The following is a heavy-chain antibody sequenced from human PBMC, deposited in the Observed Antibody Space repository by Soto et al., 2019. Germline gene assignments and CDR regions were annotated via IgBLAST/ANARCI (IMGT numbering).Heavy chain of an antibody. CDR3: ARGDSTDCSNGVCSFFYNHDMDV. CDR1: GYSFTDYH. J-gene: IGHJ6*02. D-gene: IGHD2-8*01. V-gene: IGHV1-2*04. CDR2: INPKSGGT. Sequence: VASVTVSCKASGYSFTDYHIHWVRQAPGQGLEWLGRINPKSGGTSTAQKFQGWVTMTTDTSISTASMELTRLTSDDTAIYYCARGDSTDCSNGVCSFFYNHDMDVWGQGTTVTVSS.